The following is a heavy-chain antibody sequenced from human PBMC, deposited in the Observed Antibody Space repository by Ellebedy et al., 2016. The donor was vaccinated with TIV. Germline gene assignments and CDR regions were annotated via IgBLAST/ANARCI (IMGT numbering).Heavy chain of an antibody. Sequence: PGGSLRLSCAASGFTFSSYAMHWVRRAPGKGLEYVSAISSNGGSTYYADSVKGRFTISRDNSKNTLYLQMSSLRAEDTAVYYCVKGWELLAFDIWGQGTMVTVSS. CDR3: VKGWELLAFDI. V-gene: IGHV3-64D*06. CDR2: ISSNGGST. D-gene: IGHD1-26*01. CDR1: GFTFSSYA. J-gene: IGHJ3*02.